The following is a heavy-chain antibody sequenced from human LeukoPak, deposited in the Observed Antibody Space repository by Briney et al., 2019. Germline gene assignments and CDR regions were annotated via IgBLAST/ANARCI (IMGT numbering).Heavy chain of an antibody. CDR3: ARGPRWAKTNFDY. J-gene: IGHJ4*02. Sequence: ASVKVSRKASGYTFTSYDINWVRQATGQGLEWMGWMNPNSGNTGYAQKFQGRVTITRNTSISTAYMELSSLRSEDTAVYYCARGPRWAKTNFDYWGQGTLVTVSS. CDR2: MNPNSGNT. D-gene: IGHD4-23*01. V-gene: IGHV1-8*03. CDR1: GYTFTSYD.